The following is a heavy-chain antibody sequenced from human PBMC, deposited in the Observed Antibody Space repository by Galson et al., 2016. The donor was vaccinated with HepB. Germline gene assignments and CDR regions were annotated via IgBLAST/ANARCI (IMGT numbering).Heavy chain of an antibody. CDR3: TRHISRTDTAMVYGFDP. Sequence: SLRLSCAASGFTFSGSAMHWVRQASGKGLEWVGRIRSKANSYETAYAASVEGRFTISRDDSKNTAYLQMNSLKTEDTAVYYCTRHISRTDTAMVYGFDPWGQGTLVTVSS. D-gene: IGHD5-18*01. J-gene: IGHJ5*02. CDR1: GFTFSGSA. V-gene: IGHV3-73*01. CDR2: IRSKANSYET.